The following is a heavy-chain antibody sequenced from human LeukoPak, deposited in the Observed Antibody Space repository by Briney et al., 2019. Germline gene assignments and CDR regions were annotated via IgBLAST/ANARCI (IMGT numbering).Heavy chain of an antibody. CDR3: AKDLVNWNYPDH. CDR1: GFTFSSYG. J-gene: IGHJ4*02. CDR2: ISYDGSNK. V-gene: IGHV3-30*18. D-gene: IGHD1-1*01. Sequence: GGSLRLSCAASGFTFSSYGMHWVRQAPGKGLEWVAVISYDGSNKYYADSVKGRFTISRDNSKNTLYLQMNSLRAEDTAVYYCAKDLVNWNYPDHWGQGTLVTVSS.